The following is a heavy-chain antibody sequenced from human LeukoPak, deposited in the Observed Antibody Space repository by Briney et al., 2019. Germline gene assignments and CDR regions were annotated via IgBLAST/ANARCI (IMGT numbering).Heavy chain of an antibody. CDR2: IYPGDSDT. V-gene: IGHV5-51*01. Sequence: GASLQISCKGSGYRFTSYWIGWVRPMPGKGLEWMGIIYPGDSDTRYSPSFQGQVTISADKSISTAYLQWSSLKASDTAMYYCARRLNYYDSSGYSRLAQITYYFDYWGQGTLVTVSS. CDR3: ARRLNYYDSSGYSRLAQITYYFDY. CDR1: GYRFTSYW. D-gene: IGHD3-22*01. J-gene: IGHJ4*02.